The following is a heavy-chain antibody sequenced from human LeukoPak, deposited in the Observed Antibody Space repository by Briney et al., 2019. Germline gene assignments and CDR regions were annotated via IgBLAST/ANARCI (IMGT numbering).Heavy chain of an antibody. D-gene: IGHD3-22*01. Sequence: QPGGSLRLSCAVSGITLSNYGMSWVRQAPGKGLEWVAGISDSGGRTNYADSVKGRFTISRDNPKNTLYLQMNSLRVEETAVYFCAKRGVVIRVILVGFHKEANYFDSWGQGALVTVSS. J-gene: IGHJ4*02. CDR3: AKRGVVIRVILVGFHKEANYFDS. V-gene: IGHV3-23*01. CDR2: ISDSGGRT. CDR1: GITLSNYG.